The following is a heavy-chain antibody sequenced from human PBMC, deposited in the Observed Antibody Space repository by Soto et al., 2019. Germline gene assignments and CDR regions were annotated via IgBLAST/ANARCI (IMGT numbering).Heavy chain of an antibody. Sequence: QVQLVQSGAEGKKPGAPVKVSFKASGYTFTSYDINWVRQATGQGLEWMGWMNPNSGNTGYAQKFQGRVTMTRNTSISTAYMELSSLRSEDTAVYYCARGLMGAEVYYGMDVWGQGTTVTVSS. V-gene: IGHV1-8*01. CDR3: ARGLMGAEVYYGMDV. D-gene: IGHD1-26*01. J-gene: IGHJ6*02. CDR2: MNPNSGNT. CDR1: GYTFTSYD.